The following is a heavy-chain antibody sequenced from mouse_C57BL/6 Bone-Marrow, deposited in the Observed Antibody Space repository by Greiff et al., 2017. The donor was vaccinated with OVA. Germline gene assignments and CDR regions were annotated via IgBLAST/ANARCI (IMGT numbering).Heavy chain of an antibody. CDR2: ISYDGSN. V-gene: IGHV3-6*01. Sequence: DVKLQESGPGLVKPSQSLSLTCSVTGYSITSGYYWNWIRQFPGNKLEWMGYISYDGSNNYNPSLKNRISITRDTSKNQFFLKLNSVTTEDTATYYCSRENYCSSYGYFDVWGTGTTVTVSS. CDR1: GYSITSGYY. D-gene: IGHD1-1*01. J-gene: IGHJ1*03. CDR3: SRENYCSSYGYFDV.